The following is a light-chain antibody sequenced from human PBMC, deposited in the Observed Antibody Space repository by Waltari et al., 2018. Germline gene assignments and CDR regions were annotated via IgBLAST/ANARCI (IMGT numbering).Light chain of an antibody. J-gene: IGLJ2*01. V-gene: IGLV2-8*01. Sequence: QSALTQPPSASGSPGQSVTISVPGTRTDIGVYNSVSWYQQHPGKPPKLLIHEVTERPSGVPDRFSGSKSGNTASLTVSGLQGEDEADYYCASFAGSNNLFGGGTKLTVL. CDR3: ASFAGSNNL. CDR1: RTDIGVYNS. CDR2: EVT.